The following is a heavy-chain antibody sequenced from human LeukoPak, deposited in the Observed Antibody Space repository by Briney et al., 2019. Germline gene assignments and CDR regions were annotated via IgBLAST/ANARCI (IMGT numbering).Heavy chain of an antibody. Sequence: SETLSLTCTVSGGSISGFYWSWIRQPPGKGLEWIGYIYYSGSTNYSPSLKSRVTISVDTSKNQFSLKLSSVTAAETAVYYCARQVGATSYYYYGMDVWGQGTTVTVSS. CDR3: ARQVGATSYYYYGMDV. V-gene: IGHV4-59*08. CDR2: IYYSGST. CDR1: GGSISGFY. J-gene: IGHJ6*02. D-gene: IGHD1-26*01.